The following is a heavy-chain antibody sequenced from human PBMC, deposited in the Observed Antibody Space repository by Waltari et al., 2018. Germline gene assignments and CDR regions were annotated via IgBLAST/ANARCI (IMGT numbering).Heavy chain of an antibody. Sequence: QVQLEESGGGVVQPGRSLRLSCSASGFYFSSYGMHWVRQDPGKGLEWVAVIGHDGSLKYYADSVRGRFTISRDNSKNTLFLEMNSLRGEDTAVYYCAKENNDLLCDSWGQGTQVTVSS. D-gene: IGHD2-15*01. CDR3: AKENNDLLCDS. J-gene: IGHJ5*01. CDR1: GFYFSSYG. CDR2: IGHDGSLK. V-gene: IGHV3-30*18.